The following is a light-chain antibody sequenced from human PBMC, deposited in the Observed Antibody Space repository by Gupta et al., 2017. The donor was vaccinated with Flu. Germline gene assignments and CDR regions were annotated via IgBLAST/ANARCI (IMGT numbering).Light chain of an antibody. V-gene: IGLV1-44*01. J-gene: IGLJ2*01. CDR3: AAWDDSRIGGV. CDR2: NDH. Sequence: RVSISCSGSSSNIGSNTVNWYQQFPGMAPKLLIYNDHERPSGVPDRFSASKSGTSASLAISGLQAEDEADYYCAAWDDSRIGGVFGGGTKLTVL. CDR1: SSNIGSNT.